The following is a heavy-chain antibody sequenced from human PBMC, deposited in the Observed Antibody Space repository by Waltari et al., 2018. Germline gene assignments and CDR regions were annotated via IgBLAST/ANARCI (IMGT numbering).Heavy chain of an antibody. Sequence: EVQLVESGGGLIQPGGSLRLSCAASGFTVSSNYMSWVRQAPGKGLEWVSVIYSGGSTYYADAVKGRFTISRDNSKNTLYLQMNSLRAEDTAVYYCARSTGLVRGEYYFDYWGQGTLVTVSS. CDR2: IYSGGST. J-gene: IGHJ4*02. D-gene: IGHD6-6*01. CDR1: GFTVSSNY. V-gene: IGHV3-53*01. CDR3: ARSTGLVRGEYYFDY.